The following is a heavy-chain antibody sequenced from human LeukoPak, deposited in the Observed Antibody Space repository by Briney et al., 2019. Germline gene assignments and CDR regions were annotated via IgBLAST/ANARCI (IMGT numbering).Heavy chain of an antibody. J-gene: IGHJ4*02. CDR2: IYYSWST. CDR1: GGSISRGGYY. Sequence: PSQTLSLTCTVSGGSISRGGYYWSWIRQPPGKGLEWIGYIYYSWSTYYNPSLKSRVTISVDRSKKQFSLKLSSVTAADTPGYVCARLYSDSSCYYNFDNWGQGTLVAVSS. CDR3: ARLYSDSSCYYNFDN. V-gene: IGHV4-31*03. D-gene: IGHD3-22*01.